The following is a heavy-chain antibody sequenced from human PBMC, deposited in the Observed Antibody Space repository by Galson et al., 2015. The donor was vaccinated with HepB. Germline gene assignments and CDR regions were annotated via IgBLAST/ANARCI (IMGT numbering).Heavy chain of an antibody. J-gene: IGHJ4*02. V-gene: IGHV3-9*01. Sequence: SLRLSCATSGFNFADYAMHWVRQAPGKGLEWVSGISYNSDNIDYAASVKGRFTISRDNAKNALSLQMNSLRAEDTALYYCAKGISGGTYSGDDYWGQGTLVTVSS. CDR3: AKGISGGTYSGDDY. CDR2: ISYNSDNI. CDR1: GFNFADYA. D-gene: IGHD1-26*01.